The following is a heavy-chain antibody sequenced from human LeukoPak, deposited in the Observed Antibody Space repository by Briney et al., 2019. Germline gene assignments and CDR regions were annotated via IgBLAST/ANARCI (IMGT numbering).Heavy chain of an antibody. CDR2: ISAYNGNT. J-gene: IGHJ2*01. D-gene: IGHD4-17*01. V-gene: IGHV1-18*01. Sequence: ASVKVSCKAYGYTFTSYGISWVRQAPGQGLEWMGWISAYNGNTNHAQKLQGRVTMTTDTSTSTAYMELRSLRSDDTAVYYCARCHDYGDYVSGYFDLWGRGTLVTVSS. CDR1: GYTFTSYG. CDR3: ARCHDYGDYVSGYFDL.